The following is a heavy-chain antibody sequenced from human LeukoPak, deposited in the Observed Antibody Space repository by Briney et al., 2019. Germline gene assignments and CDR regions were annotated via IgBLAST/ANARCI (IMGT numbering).Heavy chain of an antibody. Sequence: PWASVKVSCKASGGTFSSYAISWVRQAPGQGLEWMGGIIPIFGTANYAQKFQGRVTITADKSTSTAYMELSSLRSEDTAVYYCARALPDYYGSGSYYPFDYWGQGTLVTVSS. D-gene: IGHD3-10*01. CDR1: GGTFSSYA. J-gene: IGHJ4*02. V-gene: IGHV1-69*06. CDR2: IIPIFGTA. CDR3: ARALPDYYGSGSYYPFDY.